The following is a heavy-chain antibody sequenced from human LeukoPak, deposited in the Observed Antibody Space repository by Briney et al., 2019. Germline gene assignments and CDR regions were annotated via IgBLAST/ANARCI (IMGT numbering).Heavy chain of an antibody. D-gene: IGHD5-18*01. J-gene: IGHJ4*02. CDR1: GGSISSYY. CDR2: IHTSGST. Sequence: SETLSLTCTVSGGSISSYYWSWIRQPAGKGLEWIGRIHTSGSTNYNPSLKSRVTMSVDTSKNQFSLKLSSVTAADTAVYYCARYGYSYGPTYFDYWGQGTLVTVSS. V-gene: IGHV4-4*07. CDR3: ARYGYSYGPTYFDY.